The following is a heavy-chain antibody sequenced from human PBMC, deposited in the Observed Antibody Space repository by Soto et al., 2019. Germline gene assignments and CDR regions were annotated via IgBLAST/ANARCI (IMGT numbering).Heavy chain of an antibody. CDR2: IYYSGST. D-gene: IGHD3-16*02. CDR1: EGSSISYY. Sequence: SLTSTVCEGSSISYYGSCIMKTPGKGLEWIGYIYYSGSTNYNPSLKSRVTISVDTSKNQFSLKLSSVTAADTAVYYCASYKFGRGELSFFPDWDYWGQGTLVTVSS. J-gene: IGHJ4*02. V-gene: IGHV4-59*08. CDR3: ASYKFGRGELSFFPDWDY.